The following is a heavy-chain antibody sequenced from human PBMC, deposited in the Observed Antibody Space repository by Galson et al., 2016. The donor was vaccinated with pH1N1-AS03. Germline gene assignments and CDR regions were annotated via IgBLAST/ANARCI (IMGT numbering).Heavy chain of an antibody. CDR3: ARMATEGIIIVADPFDY. V-gene: IGHV1-46*01. CDR1: GYIFTSHY. J-gene: IGHJ4*02. D-gene: IGHD5-12*01. Sequence: SVKVSCKASGYIFTSHYMHWVRQAPGQGLEWVGIVNPSAGTAMYAQKFQGRVSMSRDTSTSSVYMEVTSLRSEDTAMYFCARMATEGIIIVADPFDYWGQGTLVTVSS. CDR2: VNPSAGTA.